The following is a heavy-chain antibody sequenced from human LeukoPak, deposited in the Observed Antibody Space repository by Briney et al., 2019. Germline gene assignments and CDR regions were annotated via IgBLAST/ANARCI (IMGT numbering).Heavy chain of an antibody. V-gene: IGHV3-21*01. J-gene: IGHJ4*02. D-gene: IGHD1-26*01. CDR2: ISNSSSYI. CDR3: VRLVVGVGFDS. CDR1: VFTFRDYR. Sequence: GGSLRLSCAASVFTFRDYRMNWVRQAPGKGLEWVSFISNSSSYIFYADSVKGRFTISRDDPKNSLSLQMNSQRAEDASVYHCVRLVVGVGFDSWGQGSLVTVSS.